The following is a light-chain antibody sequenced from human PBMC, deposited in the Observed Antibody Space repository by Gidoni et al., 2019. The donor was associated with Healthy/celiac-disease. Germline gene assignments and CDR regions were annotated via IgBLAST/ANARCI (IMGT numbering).Light chain of an antibody. Sequence: EIVFTQSPGTLSLSPVERATLSCRASQSVSSSYLAWYQHKPGQAPRLLIYGASSRATGIPDRFSGSGSGTDLTLTISRLEPEDFAVYYCQQYGSSRTFGGXTKVEIK. J-gene: IGKJ4*01. CDR3: QQYGSSRT. CDR2: GAS. CDR1: QSVSSSY. V-gene: IGKV3-20*01.